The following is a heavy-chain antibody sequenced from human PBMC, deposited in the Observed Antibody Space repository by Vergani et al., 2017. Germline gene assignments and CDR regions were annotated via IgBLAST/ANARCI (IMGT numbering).Heavy chain of an antibody. CDR1: GGTFSSSA. CDR3: ARERGAQILTGYYPTDDAFDI. Sequence: QVQLVQSGAEVKKPGSSVKVSCKASGGTFSSSAISWVRQAPGQGLEWMGGIIPIFGTANYAQKFQGRVTITADESTSTAYMEVSSLRSEDTAVYYCARERGAQILTGYYPTDDAFDIWGQGTMVTVSS. CDR2: IIPIFGTA. D-gene: IGHD3-9*01. J-gene: IGHJ3*02. V-gene: IGHV1-69*01.